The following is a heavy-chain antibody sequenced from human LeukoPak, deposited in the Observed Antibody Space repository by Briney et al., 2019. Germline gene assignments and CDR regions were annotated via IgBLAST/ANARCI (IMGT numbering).Heavy chain of an antibody. CDR3: ARGARYYCSGGSCYSGVAY. Sequence: GASVKVSCKASGYTFTSYDINWVRQATGQGLEWMGWMNPNSGNTGYAQKFQGRVTMTRNTSISTAYMELSSLRSEDTAVYYCARGARYYCSGGSCYSGVAYWGQGTLVTVSS. CDR1: GYTFTSYD. V-gene: IGHV1-8*01. J-gene: IGHJ4*02. CDR2: MNPNSGNT. D-gene: IGHD2-15*01.